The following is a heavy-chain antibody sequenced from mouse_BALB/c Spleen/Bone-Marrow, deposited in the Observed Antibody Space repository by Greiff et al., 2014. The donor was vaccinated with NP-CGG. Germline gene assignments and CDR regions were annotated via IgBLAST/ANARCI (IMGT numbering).Heavy chain of an antibody. CDR1: GYTFTSYV. J-gene: IGHJ4*01. CDR2: INPYNDGT. CDR3: ARGCSWAMDY. V-gene: IGHV1-14*01. D-gene: IGHD1-1*01. Sequence: LVESGPELVKPGASVKMSCKASGYTFTSYVMHWVKQTPGQGLEWIGYINPYNDGTKYNERFKGKATLTSDKSSSTAYMELSSLTSEDSAVYYCARGCSWAMDYWGQGTSVTVSS.